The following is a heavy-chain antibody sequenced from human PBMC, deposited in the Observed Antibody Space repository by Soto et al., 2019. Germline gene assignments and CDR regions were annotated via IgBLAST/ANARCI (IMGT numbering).Heavy chain of an antibody. CDR3: AKEGYYDSSGYSRYYYGMDV. Sequence: AGGSLRLSCAASGFTFSSYAMSWVRQAPGKWLEWVSAISGSGGSTYYADSVKGRFTISRDNSKNTLYLQMNSLRAEDTAVYYCAKEGYYDSSGYSRYYYGMDVWGQGXTVTVYS. J-gene: IGHJ6*02. CDR1: GFTFSSYA. CDR2: ISGSGGST. V-gene: IGHV3-23*01. D-gene: IGHD3-22*01.